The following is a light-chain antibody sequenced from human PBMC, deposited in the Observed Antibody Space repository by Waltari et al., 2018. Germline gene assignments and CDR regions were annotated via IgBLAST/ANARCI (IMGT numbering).Light chain of an antibody. J-gene: IGKJ3*01. CDR1: QSISSW. Sequence: DIQMTQSPSTLSASVGDRVTITCRASQSISSWLAWYQQKTGKAPKHRIYDASGLESGVPSRFSGSGSEKEFTLTISSLQPDDFATYYCQQYKSSSFTFGPGTKVDIK. V-gene: IGKV1-5*01. CDR3: QQYKSSSFT. CDR2: DAS.